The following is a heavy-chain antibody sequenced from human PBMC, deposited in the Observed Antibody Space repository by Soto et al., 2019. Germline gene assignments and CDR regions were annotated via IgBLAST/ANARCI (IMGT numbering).Heavy chain of an antibody. D-gene: IGHD2-8*01. CDR1: GGTFSSYA. CDR2: IIPIFGTA. J-gene: IGHJ6*02. Sequence: SVKVSCKASGGTFSSYAISWVRQAPGQGLEWMGGIIPIFGTANYAQKFQGRVTITADESTSTAYMGLSSMRSEDTAVYYCARGMVPRYYYYGMDVWGQGTTVTVSS. V-gene: IGHV1-69*13. CDR3: ARGMVPRYYYYGMDV.